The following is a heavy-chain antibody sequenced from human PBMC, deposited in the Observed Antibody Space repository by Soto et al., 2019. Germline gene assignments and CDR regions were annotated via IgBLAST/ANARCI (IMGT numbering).Heavy chain of an antibody. CDR1: GGSISSYY. Sequence: PSETLSLTCTVSGGSISSYYWSWIRQPPGKGLEWIGYIYYSGSTNYNPSLKSRVTISVDTSKNQFSLKLSSVTAADTAVYYCAREGHNPSGYCDYWGQGTLVTVSS. V-gene: IGHV4-59*01. D-gene: IGHD3-22*01. J-gene: IGHJ4*02. CDR2: IYYSGST. CDR3: AREGHNPSGYCDY.